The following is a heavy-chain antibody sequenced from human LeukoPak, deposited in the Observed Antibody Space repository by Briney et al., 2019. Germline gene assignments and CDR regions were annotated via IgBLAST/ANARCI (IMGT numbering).Heavy chain of an antibody. Sequence: PSETLSLTCTVSGGSISSSSYYWGWIRQPPGEGLEWIGSIYYTGSTYYRPSLKSRVTISADTSKNEFSLKLSSLTAADTAVYYCTSEISSASNYGGQGTLVTVSS. D-gene: IGHD6-6*01. V-gene: IGHV4-39*01. CDR1: GGSISSSSYY. CDR3: TSEISSASNY. J-gene: IGHJ4*02. CDR2: IYYTGST.